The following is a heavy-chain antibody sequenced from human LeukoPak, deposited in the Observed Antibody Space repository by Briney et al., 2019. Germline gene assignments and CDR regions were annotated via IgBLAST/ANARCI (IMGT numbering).Heavy chain of an antibody. CDR2: IYPGDSDT. CDR3: ARVAYDSSGYYYGFDY. CDR1: GYSFTSSW. J-gene: IGHJ4*02. Sequence: GESLMISCKGSGYSFTSSWIGWVRQMPGKGLEWMGIIYPGDSDTKYSPSFQGQVTISADKSISTAYLQWSSLKASDTAMYYCARVAYDSSGYYYGFDYSGQGTLVTVSS. V-gene: IGHV5-51*01. D-gene: IGHD3-22*01.